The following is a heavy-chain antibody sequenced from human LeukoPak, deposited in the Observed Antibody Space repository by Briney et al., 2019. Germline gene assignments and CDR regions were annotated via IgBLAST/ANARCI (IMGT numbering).Heavy chain of an antibody. CDR3: ARDPPTEGRDFDY. J-gene: IGHJ2*01. D-gene: IGHD3-10*01. CDR1: GYTFTGYY. CDR2: INVNSGGT. V-gene: IGHV1-2*02. Sequence: ASVTDTFKASGYTFTGYYMHWVRQAPGQGLEWMGWINVNSGGTRYAQKFQGRVTVTRDTSISTAYMEVSRLRSDDTAVYYCARDPPTEGRDFDYWGQGTLVTVSS.